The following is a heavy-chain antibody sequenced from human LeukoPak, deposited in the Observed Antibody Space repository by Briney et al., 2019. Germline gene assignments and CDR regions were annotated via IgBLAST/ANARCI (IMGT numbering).Heavy chain of an antibody. CDR2: IYCSGST. CDR3: ARVRLAGTTLFDY. CDR1: GGSISSYY. Sequence: SETLSLTCTVSGGSISSYYWSWIRQPPGKGLEWIGYIYCSGSTNYNPSLKSRVTISVDTSKNQFSLKLSSVTAADTAVYYCARVRLAGTTLFDYWGQGTLVTVSS. V-gene: IGHV4-59*01. D-gene: IGHD1-7*01. J-gene: IGHJ4*02.